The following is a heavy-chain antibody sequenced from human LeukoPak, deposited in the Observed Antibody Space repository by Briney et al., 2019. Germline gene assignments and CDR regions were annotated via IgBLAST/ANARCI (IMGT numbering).Heavy chain of an antibody. J-gene: IGHJ4*02. Sequence: SETLSLTCTVSGGSISSYYWSWIRQPPGKGLEWIGYIYYSGSTNYNPSLKSRVTISVDTSKNQFSLKLSSVTAADTAVCYCARRPSGSYSNYFDYWGQGTLVTVSS. CDR2: IYYSGST. V-gene: IGHV4-59*08. CDR1: GGSISSYY. CDR3: ARRPSGSYSNYFDY. D-gene: IGHD1-26*01.